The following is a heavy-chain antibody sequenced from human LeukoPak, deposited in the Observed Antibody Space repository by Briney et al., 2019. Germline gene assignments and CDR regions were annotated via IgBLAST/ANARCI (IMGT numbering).Heavy chain of an antibody. CDR3: AKDLCGGGDCYSDY. V-gene: IGHV3-23*01. CDR1: GFTFSSYA. Sequence: GGSLRLSCAASGFTFSSYAMSWVRQAPGKGLEWASAISGSGGSTYYADSVKGRFTISRDNSKNTLYLQMNSLRAEDTAVYYCAKDLCGGGDCYSDYWGQGTLVTVSS. J-gene: IGHJ4*02. CDR2: ISGSGGST. D-gene: IGHD2-21*02.